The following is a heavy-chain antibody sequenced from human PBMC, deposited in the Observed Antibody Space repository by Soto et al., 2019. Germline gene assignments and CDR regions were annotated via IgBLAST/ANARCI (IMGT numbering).Heavy chain of an antibody. CDR3: AKKTGGDDSEANRDY. D-gene: IGHD2-21*01. CDR1: GFTFSNFG. V-gene: IGHV3-30*18. CDR2: ISHDGTHE. Sequence: QVQLVESGGGVVQPGGSLRLSCSASGFTFSNFGLHWVRQAPGKGLEWVAVISHDGTHEYYGDAVKGRFTISRDNSKNTLFLEMNSLRVEDTALYDGAKKTGGDDSEANRDYWGQGTMVIVSS. J-gene: IGHJ4*02.